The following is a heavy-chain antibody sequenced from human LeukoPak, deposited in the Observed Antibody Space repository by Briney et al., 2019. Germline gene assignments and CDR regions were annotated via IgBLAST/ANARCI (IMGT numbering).Heavy chain of an antibody. Sequence: PSETLSLTCTVSGDSIGNFYWSWIQQTPGKGLEWIGCIHSSGNTYYNPSLKSRVTISIDTSKNQFSLELRSVTAADTAVYFCARGYFDTSGYSNPFDFWGQGTLVTVSS. CDR2: IHSSGNT. D-gene: IGHD3-22*01. V-gene: IGHV4-4*09. CDR1: GDSIGNFY. J-gene: IGHJ4*02. CDR3: ARGYFDTSGYSNPFDF.